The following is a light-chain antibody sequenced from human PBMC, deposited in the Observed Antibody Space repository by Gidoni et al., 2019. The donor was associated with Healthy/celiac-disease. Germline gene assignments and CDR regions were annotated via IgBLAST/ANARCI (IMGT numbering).Light chain of an antibody. V-gene: IGLV2-23*02. CDR1: SSDVGSYNL. J-gene: IGLJ3*02. Sequence: QSALTQPASVSGSPGPSITISCTGTSSDVGSYNLVSWYQQHPGKAPKLMIYAVSKRPSGVSNRFSGSKSGNTASLTIAGLQAEDEADYYCCSYAGSSTWVFGGGTKLTVL. CDR2: AVS. CDR3: CSYAGSSTWV.